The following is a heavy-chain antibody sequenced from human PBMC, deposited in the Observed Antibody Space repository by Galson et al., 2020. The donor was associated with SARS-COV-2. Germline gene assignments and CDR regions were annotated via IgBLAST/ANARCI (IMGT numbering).Heavy chain of an antibody. D-gene: IGHD3-16*01. CDR1: GDSLSGYY. J-gene: IGHJ5*02. CDR3: ARLFWGRFDP. V-gene: IGHV4-4*08. Sequence: ASETLSLTCTVSGDSLSGYYWSWIRQSPQKGLEYLGFIYSSGSTYYSPSLKSRVTISLDTSNNQFSLKLTSVTAADTAVYYCARLFWGRFDPWGPGTLVTGSS. CDR2: IYSSGST.